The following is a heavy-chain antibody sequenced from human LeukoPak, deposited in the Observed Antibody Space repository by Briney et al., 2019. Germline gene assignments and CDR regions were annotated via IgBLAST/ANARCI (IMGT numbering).Heavy chain of an antibody. CDR1: GFTFSSYS. J-gene: IGHJ6*02. D-gene: IGHD2-2*01. CDR2: ISSSSSYI. CDR3: ASLAYCSSTSCYGIDV. Sequence: PGGSLRLSCAASGFTFSSYSMNWVRQAPGKGLEGVSSISSSSSYIYYADSVKGRFTISRDNAKNSLYLQMNSLRAEDTAVYYCASLAYCSSTSCYGIDVWGQGTTVTVSS. V-gene: IGHV3-21*01.